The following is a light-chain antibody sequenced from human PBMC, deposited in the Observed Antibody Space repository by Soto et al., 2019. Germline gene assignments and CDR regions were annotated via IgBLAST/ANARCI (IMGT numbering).Light chain of an antibody. J-gene: IGKJ1*01. CDR3: QHYNKACR. V-gene: IGKV3-15*01. Sequence: EIVMTQSPATLSVSPGERATLSCRASQSVSNNLAWYQTKPGQAPRLLIYGASTTATGIPASFSGSWSGTEFTRTIGSLQSEDFAFYYCQHYNKACRFGQGTTVDIK. CDR2: GAS. CDR1: QSVSNN.